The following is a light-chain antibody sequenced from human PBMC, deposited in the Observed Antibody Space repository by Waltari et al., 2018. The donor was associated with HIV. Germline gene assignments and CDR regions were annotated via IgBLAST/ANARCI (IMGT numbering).Light chain of an antibody. Sequence: SYALTQPASVSVAPVETARITCGGDYIGTRTVHWYHQKPGQAPIMVIYDDHDRPSGIPERFSGSSSGNTATLTINRVEVGDEADYYCQVWHTNDFYREFGGGTKL. V-gene: IGLV3-21*01. CDR2: DDH. CDR3: QVWHTNDFYRE. J-gene: IGLJ3*02. CDR1: YIGTRT.